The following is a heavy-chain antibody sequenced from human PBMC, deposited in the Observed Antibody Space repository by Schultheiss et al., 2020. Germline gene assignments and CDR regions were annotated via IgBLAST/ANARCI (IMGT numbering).Heavy chain of an antibody. D-gene: IGHD2-21*02. CDR1: GGHISSYH. V-gene: IGHV4-59*01. Sequence: SETLSLTCTVSGGHISSYHWSWIRQPPGKGLEWIGYIYYSGSTNYNPSLKSRVTISVDTSKNQFSLKLSSVTAADTAVYYCARLSKGDALFDYWGQGTLVAISS. CDR3: ARLSKGDALFDY. CDR2: IYYSGST. J-gene: IGHJ4*02.